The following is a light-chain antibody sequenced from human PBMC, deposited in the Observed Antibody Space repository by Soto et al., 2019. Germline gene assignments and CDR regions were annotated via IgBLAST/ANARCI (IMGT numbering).Light chain of an antibody. Sequence: EIVLTQSPATLSLSPGDRATLSCRASQSVSSYLAWYQQKPGQAPRLLVYDASNRATGIPARFSGSGSGTDFTRPITSLEPEDFAVYYCEQRINWPSTFGGGTTVEIK. V-gene: IGKV3-11*01. J-gene: IGKJ4*01. CDR3: EQRINWPST. CDR2: DAS. CDR1: QSVSSY.